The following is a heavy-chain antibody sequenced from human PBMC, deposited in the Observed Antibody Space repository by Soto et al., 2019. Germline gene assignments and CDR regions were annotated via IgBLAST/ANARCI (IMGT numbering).Heavy chain of an antibody. J-gene: IGHJ4*02. CDR3: ARVAFGSGSYRAPFDC. CDR2: ISSYNGNA. D-gene: IGHD3-10*01. Sequence: ASVKVSCKASGYSFTSYGISWVRQAPGQGPEWMGWISSYNGNAINGPKFQGRVTMTRDTSTSTAYMELRSLRSDDTAVYYCARVAFGSGSYRAPFDCWGQGTLVTVSS. CDR1: GYSFTSYG. V-gene: IGHV1-18*04.